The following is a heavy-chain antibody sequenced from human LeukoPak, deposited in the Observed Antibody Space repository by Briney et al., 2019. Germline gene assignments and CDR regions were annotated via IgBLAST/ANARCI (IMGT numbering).Heavy chain of an antibody. CDR3: ASGYSYGEKTYYYYGMDV. D-gene: IGHD5-18*01. CDR2: ISSSSSYI. J-gene: IGHJ6*02. Sequence: PGGSLRLSCAASGFTFSSYSMNWVRQAPGKGLEWVSSISSSSSYIYYADSVKGRFTISRDNAKSSLYPQMNSLRAEDTAVYYCASGYSYGEKTYYYYGMDVWGQGTTVTVSS. V-gene: IGHV3-21*01. CDR1: GFTFSSYS.